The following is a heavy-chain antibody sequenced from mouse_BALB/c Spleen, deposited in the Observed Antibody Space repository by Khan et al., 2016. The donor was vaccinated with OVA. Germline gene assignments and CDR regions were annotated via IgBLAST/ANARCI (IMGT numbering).Heavy chain of an antibody. D-gene: IGHD1-1*01. CDR1: GFTFNNYA. CDR3: ARTPGYYGSNYFAC. CDR2: ISSGSSYT. Sequence: EVELVESGGGLVKPGGSLKLSCAASGFTFNNYAMSWVSQTPEKRLEWVACISSGSSYTNYPDGFKGRFAISRDNAKNTLYLQMNSLKYEDTAMXYCARTPGYYGSNYFACSRPGSTLTVST. V-gene: IGHV5-9-3*01. J-gene: IGHJ2*01.